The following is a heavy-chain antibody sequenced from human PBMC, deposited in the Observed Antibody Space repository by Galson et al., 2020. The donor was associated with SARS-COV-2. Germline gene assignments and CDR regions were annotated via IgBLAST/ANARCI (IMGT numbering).Heavy chain of an antibody. CDR3: AREGGSSGLAGFFDF. J-gene: IGHJ4*02. CDR2: ISVDGGSK. V-gene: IGHV3-30-3*01. CDR1: GFIFSNHH. Sequence: GGSLRLSCAASGFIFSNHHMHWVRRAPGRGLDWVAVISVDGGSKGYPASVKGRFTISRDNSRNTLYLQMNNLTPEDTATYYCAREGGSSGLAGFFDFWGQGALVTVSS. D-gene: IGHD6-19*01.